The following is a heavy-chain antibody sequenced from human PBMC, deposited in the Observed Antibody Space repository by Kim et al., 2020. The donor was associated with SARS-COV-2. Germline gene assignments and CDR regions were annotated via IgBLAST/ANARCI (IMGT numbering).Heavy chain of an antibody. CDR3: ARGSDYHGLDV. V-gene: IGHV1-2*02. J-gene: IGHJ6*02. CDR2: ISPNNGAT. Sequence: ASVKVSCKTSGYPFSGFYIHWVRQAPGQGLEWMGWISPNNGATKYAEASQGRVTMTRDTSINTAYLELSRLKSDDTAIYFCARGSDYHGLDVGGQGTTVTVSS. CDR1: GYPFSGFY.